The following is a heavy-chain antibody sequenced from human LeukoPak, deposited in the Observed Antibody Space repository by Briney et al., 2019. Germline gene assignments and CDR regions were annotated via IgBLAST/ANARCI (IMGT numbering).Heavy chain of an antibody. Sequence: PSETLSLTCTVAGGSISSDYWSWIRQPAGKGREWIGYIYYSGGTNYNPSLKSRVTISVDTSKNQFSLKLSSVTAADTAVYYCARVLGASRVFDYWGQGTLVTVSS. J-gene: IGHJ4*02. CDR3: ARVLGASRVFDY. CDR2: IYYSGGT. D-gene: IGHD3-16*01. V-gene: IGHV4-59*01. CDR1: GGSISSDY.